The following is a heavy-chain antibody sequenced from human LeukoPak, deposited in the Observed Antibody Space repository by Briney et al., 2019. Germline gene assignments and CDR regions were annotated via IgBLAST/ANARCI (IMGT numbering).Heavy chain of an antibody. CDR3: ARRAVSGTYSNSYPFDY. CDR1: AYSFTTYW. CDR2: IYPGDSDT. J-gene: IGHJ4*02. Sequence: GESLKTSCKASAYSFTTYWIGWVRQMPGKGLEWIGIIYPGDSDTRYSPSFQGHVTISVDNSISTAYLQWSSLKASDTGIYYCARRAVSGTYSNSYPFDYWAQGTLVTVSS. D-gene: IGHD1-26*01. V-gene: IGHV5-51*01.